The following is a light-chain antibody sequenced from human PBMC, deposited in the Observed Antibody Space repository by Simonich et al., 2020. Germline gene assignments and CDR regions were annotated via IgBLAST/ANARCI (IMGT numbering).Light chain of an antibody. V-gene: IGKV3D-15*01. CDR3: QQYNNWYT. J-gene: IGKJ2*01. Sequence: EIVMTQSPATLSLSPGERATLSFRASQSVSIYLAWYQQKPGQAPRLLIYDASNRATGIPARFSGSGSGTDLTLTISSLQSEDFAVYYCQQYNNWYTFGQGTKLEIK. CDR1: QSVSIY. CDR2: DAS.